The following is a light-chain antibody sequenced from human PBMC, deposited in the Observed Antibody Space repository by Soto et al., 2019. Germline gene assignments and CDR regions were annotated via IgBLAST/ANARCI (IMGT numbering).Light chain of an antibody. CDR3: QPYNNWPLT. Sequence: EIVMTQSPATLSVSPGERATLSCRASQSVSDNLAWYQQKPGQAPRLLIYGASTRATGIPARFSGIGSGTEFTLTISSLQSEDFAIYYCQPYNNWPLTFGGGTKVDIK. J-gene: IGKJ4*01. V-gene: IGKV3D-15*01. CDR2: GAS. CDR1: QSVSDN.